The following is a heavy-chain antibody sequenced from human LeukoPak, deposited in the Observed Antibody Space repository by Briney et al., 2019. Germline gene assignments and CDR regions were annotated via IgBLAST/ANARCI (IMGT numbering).Heavy chain of an antibody. CDR3: AGSPWDGIRGVGLDYLDY. CDR2: LYSAGST. J-gene: IGHJ4*02. CDR1: GFIVSDNF. D-gene: IGHD1-26*01. Sequence: GGSLRLSCAASGFIVSDNFMSWVRQAPGKGLEWVSVLYSAGSTFYVDSVKGRFTISRDNSKNMLFLQMNSLRVEDTAIYYCAGSPWDGIRGVGLDYLDYWGRGTLVTVSS. V-gene: IGHV3-53*01.